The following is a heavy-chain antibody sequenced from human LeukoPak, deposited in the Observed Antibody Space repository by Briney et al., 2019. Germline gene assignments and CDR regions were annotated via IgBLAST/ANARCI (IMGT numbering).Heavy chain of an antibody. CDR3: ASYRTSSGDAFDI. J-gene: IGHJ3*02. Sequence: GASVKVSCKASGYTFSGQYIHWVRQSPGQGLEWMGWINPNSGDTDYAQKFQGRVTMTRDTSISTAYIELSSLRSDDTDVYYCASYRTSSGDAFDIWGQGTMVTVSS. D-gene: IGHD6-6*01. CDR1: GYTFSGQY. CDR2: INPNSGDT. V-gene: IGHV1-2*02.